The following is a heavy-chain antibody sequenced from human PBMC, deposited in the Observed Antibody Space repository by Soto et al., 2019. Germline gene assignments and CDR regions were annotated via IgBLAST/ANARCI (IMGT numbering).Heavy chain of an antibody. J-gene: IGHJ4*02. V-gene: IGHV3-21*01. D-gene: IGHD3-22*01. CDR2: ISSDISYI. CDR3: AIDAGGYTPYFDY. Sequence: EVQLVESGGGLVKPGGSLRLSCAASGFTFSSDSMNWVRQAPGKGLEWVSSISSDISYIYYSDSVKGRFTISRDNAKNSLYVQMNRLRAEDTAVYYCAIDAGGYTPYFDYWGQGTLVTVSS. CDR1: GFTFSSDS.